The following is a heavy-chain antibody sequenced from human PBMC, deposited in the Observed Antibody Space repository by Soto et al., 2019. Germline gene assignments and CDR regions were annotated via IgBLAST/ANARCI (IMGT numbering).Heavy chain of an antibody. J-gene: IGHJ6*02. V-gene: IGHV3-23*01. CDR2: LSGSGGST. CDR3: AKAMGIAVTYPTDV. CDR1: GFTFSTCA. D-gene: IGHD6-13*01. Sequence: PGGSLRLSCAASGFTFSTCAMNWVRQAPGKGLQWVSGLSGSGGSTYYADSVKGRFTISRDNSKNTLYLQMNNLRPEDTAVYYCAKAMGIAVTYPTDVWGQGTTVTVSS.